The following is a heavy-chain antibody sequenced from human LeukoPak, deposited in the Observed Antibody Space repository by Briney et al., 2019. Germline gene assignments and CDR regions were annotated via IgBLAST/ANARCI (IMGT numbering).Heavy chain of an antibody. CDR1: GFTFDDYA. CDR3: AKDSGIAAAGTFDP. J-gene: IGHJ5*02. D-gene: IGHD6-13*01. V-gene: IGHV3-9*01. CDR2: ISWNSGSI. Sequence: PGGSLRLSCAASGFTFDDYAMHWVRQAPGKGLEWVSGISWNSGSIGYADSVKGRFTISRDNAKNSLYLQMSSLRAEDTALYYCAKDSGIAAAGTFDPWGQGTLVTVSS.